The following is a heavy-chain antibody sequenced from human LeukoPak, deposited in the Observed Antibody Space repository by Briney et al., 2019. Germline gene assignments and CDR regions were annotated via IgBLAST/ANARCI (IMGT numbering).Heavy chain of an antibody. CDR1: GYRFANNW. CDR3: ARAPEIVGFWYFVL. D-gene: IGHD2-21*01. CDR2: IFPGDSDT. Sequence: GESLQISAKGSGYRFANNWIGWVRQMPGKGLEWMGIIFPGDSDTRYSPSFQGQVTISADKSITTAYLQWSSLKASDTAMYYCARAPEIVGFWYFVLWGRGTLVTVSS. V-gene: IGHV5-51*01. J-gene: IGHJ2*01.